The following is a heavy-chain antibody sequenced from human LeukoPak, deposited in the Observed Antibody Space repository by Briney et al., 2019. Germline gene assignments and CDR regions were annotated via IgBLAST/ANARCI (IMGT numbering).Heavy chain of an antibody. CDR3: ARGSWRLVRGAASFEF. CDR2: ISYDGTNK. CDR1: GFTFSSYA. V-gene: IGHV3-30-3*01. D-gene: IGHD3-10*01. Sequence: PGRSLRLSCAASGFTFSSYAMHWVRQAAGKGQEWVAIISYDGTNKDYADSVKGRFTISRDNSKNTLYLQMNSLRTEDTAVYYCARGSWRLVRGAASFEFWGQGALVTVSS. J-gene: IGHJ4*02.